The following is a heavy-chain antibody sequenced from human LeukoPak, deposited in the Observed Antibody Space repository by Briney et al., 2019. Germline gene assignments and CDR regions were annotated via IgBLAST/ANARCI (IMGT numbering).Heavy chain of an antibody. Sequence: GGSLRLSCAASGFTFSSYWMHWVRRAPGKGLEWEANIKEDGSQKYFVDSVKGRFTISRDNAKNSLYLQMNSLRAEDTAVYYCARESRRITMVRGLDMDVWGKGTTVTVSS. CDR2: IKEDGSQK. D-gene: IGHD3-10*01. CDR3: ARESRRITMVRGLDMDV. CDR1: GFTFSSYW. J-gene: IGHJ6*04. V-gene: IGHV3-7*03.